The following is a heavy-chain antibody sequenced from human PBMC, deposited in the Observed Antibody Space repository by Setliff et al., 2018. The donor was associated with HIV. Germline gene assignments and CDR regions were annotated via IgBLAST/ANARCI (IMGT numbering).Heavy chain of an antibody. CDR2: VYYSGST. J-gene: IGHJ6*03. Sequence: KTSETLSLTCTVSGDPISTYYWSWVRKPPGKGLEWIGYVYYSGSTSYSPSLRGRVTMSVDPSKNQFSLKLNSVTAADTAIYYCARGNYDTSDYYTNFYYYYMDVWGKGTAVTVS. CDR3: ARGNYDTSDYYTNFYYYYMDV. V-gene: IGHV4-59*01. CDR1: GDPISTYY. D-gene: IGHD3-22*01.